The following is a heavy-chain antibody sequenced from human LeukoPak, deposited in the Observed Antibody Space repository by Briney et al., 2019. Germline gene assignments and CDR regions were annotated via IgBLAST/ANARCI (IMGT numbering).Heavy chain of an antibody. D-gene: IGHD3-22*01. CDR1: RFTFDDYA. J-gene: IGHJ3*02. Sequence: PGGSLRLSCAASRFTFDDYAMHWVRQAPGKGLEWVSGISWNSGSIGYADSVKGRFTISRDNAKNSLYLQMNSLRAEDTALYYCAKDRAHSSGPRGGENAFDIWGQGTMVTVSS. V-gene: IGHV3-9*01. CDR3: AKDRAHSSGPRGGENAFDI. CDR2: ISWNSGSI.